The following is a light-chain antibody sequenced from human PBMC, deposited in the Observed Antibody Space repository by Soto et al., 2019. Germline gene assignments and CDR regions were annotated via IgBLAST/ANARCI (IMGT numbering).Light chain of an antibody. CDR1: HSVSSS. J-gene: IGKJ1*01. CDR3: QHYNTWPWT. Sequence: EVVMTQSQATLSVSPGQRVTLSCRASHSVSSSLAWYQQKPGQAPRLLISGASTRAAGVPARFSGSGSGTDFTLTISSLQSEDFAVYYCQHYNTWPWTFGQGTTVEIK. CDR2: GAS. V-gene: IGKV3-15*01.